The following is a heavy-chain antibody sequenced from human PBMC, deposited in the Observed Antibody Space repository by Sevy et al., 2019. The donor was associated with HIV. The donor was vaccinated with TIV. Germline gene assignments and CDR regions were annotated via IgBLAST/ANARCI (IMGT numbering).Heavy chain of an antibody. CDR2: ISSSSSYI. V-gene: IGHV3-21*01. J-gene: IGHJ4*02. Sequence: GGSLRLSCAASGFTFSSYSMNWVRHAPGKGLEWVSSISSSSSYIYYADSVKGRLTISRDNAKNSLYLQMNSLRAEDTAVYYCARGYWTGGVCSYIGGDFDYRGQGTLVTVSS. D-gene: IGHD2-8*02. CDR3: ARGYWTGGVCSYIGGDFDY. CDR1: GFTFSSYS.